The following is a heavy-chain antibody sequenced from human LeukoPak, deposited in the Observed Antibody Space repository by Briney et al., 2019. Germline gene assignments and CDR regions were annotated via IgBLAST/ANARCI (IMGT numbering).Heavy chain of an antibody. D-gene: IGHD2-21*02. CDR2: INPNSGGT. J-gene: IGHJ5*02. CDR1: GYTFTGYY. CDR3: ASHIVVVTANQGNWFDP. Sequence: GASVKVSCKASGYTFTGYYMHWVRQAPGQGLEWMGWINPNSGGTNYAQKFQGRVTMTRDTSISTAYMELSRLRSDDTAVYYCASHIVVVTANQGNWFDPWGQGTLVTVSS. V-gene: IGHV1-2*02.